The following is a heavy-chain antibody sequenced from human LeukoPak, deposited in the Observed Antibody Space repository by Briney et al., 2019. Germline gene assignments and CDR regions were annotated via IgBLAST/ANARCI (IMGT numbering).Heavy chain of an antibody. Sequence: PSETLSLTCTVPGGSIRSYYWSWIRQPPGKGLECIGYIYYSGSTNYNPSLRSRVTISVDTSKNQFSLKLSSVTAADTAVYYCARGGGVGYYYYYMDVWGKGTTVTISS. CDR2: IYYSGST. V-gene: IGHV4-59*01. J-gene: IGHJ6*03. D-gene: IGHD1-26*01. CDR1: GGSIRSYY. CDR3: ARGGGVGYYYYYMDV.